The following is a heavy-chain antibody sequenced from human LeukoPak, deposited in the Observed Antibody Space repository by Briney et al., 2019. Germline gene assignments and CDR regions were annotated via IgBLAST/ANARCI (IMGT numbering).Heavy chain of an antibody. Sequence: ASVKVSCKASGYTFTSYDINWVRQATGQGLEWMGWMNPNSGNTGYAQKFQGRVTMTRNTSISTAYMELSSLRSEDTAVYYCAVQLERLGAFDIWGQGKMVTVSS. CDR3: AVQLERLGAFDI. J-gene: IGHJ3*02. CDR2: MNPNSGNT. D-gene: IGHD1-1*01. V-gene: IGHV1-8*01. CDR1: GYTFTSYD.